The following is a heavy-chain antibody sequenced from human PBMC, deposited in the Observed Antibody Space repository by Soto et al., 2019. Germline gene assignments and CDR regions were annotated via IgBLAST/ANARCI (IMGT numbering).Heavy chain of an antibody. J-gene: IGHJ3*02. CDR3: ARPFGSAPNSI. V-gene: IGHV4-34*01. D-gene: IGHD3-10*01. CDR2: INHSGST. CDR1: GGSFSGYY. Sequence: PSETLSLTCAVYGGSFSGYYWSWIRQPPGKGLEWIGEINHSGSTNYNPSLKSRVTISVDTSKNQFSLKLSSVTAADTAVYYCARPFGSAPNSIWGQGTMVTVSS.